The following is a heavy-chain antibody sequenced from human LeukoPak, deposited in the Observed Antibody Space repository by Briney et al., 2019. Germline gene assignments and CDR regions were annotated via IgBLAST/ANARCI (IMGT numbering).Heavy chain of an antibody. Sequence: SETLSLTCTVSGGSISSSNYYWDWIRQPPGKGLEWIGSIYYSGNTYYNPSLKSRVTISVDTSKSQFSLKLNSVTAADTAVYYCVRRGYCSGGSCYVSYWGQGTLVTVSS. V-gene: IGHV4-39*01. J-gene: IGHJ4*02. CDR2: IYYSGNT. D-gene: IGHD2-15*01. CDR3: VRRGYCSGGSCYVSY. CDR1: GGSISSSNYY.